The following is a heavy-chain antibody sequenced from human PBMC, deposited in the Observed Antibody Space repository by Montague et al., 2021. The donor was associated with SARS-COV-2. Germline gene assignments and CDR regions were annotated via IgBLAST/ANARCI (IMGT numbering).Heavy chain of an antibody. CDR2: TCYRSKWYN. J-gene: IGHJ6*02. V-gene: IGHV6-1*01. Sequence: CAISGDSVSSNSAAWNWIRPSPSRGLEWLGRTCYRSKWYNDYAVXVESRITINPDTSKNQFSLQLNSVTPEDTAVYYCARGDEEQWLVHYYYYGMDVWGQGTTVTVSS. CDR1: GDSVSSNSAA. CDR3: ARGDEEQWLVHYYYYGMDV. D-gene: IGHD6-19*01.